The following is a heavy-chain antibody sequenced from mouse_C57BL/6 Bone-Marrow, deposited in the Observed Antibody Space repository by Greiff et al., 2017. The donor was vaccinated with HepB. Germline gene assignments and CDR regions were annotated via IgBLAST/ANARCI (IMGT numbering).Heavy chain of an antibody. J-gene: IGHJ3*01. V-gene: IGHV1-75*01. Sequence: VKLVESGPELVKPGASVKISCKASGYTFTDYYINWVKQRPGQGLEWIGWIFPGSGSTYYNEKFKGKATLTVDKSSSTAYMLLSSLTSEDSAVYFCASYYGSTWFAYWGQGTLVTVSA. CDR3: ASYYGSTWFAY. CDR1: GYTFTDYY. CDR2: IFPGSGST. D-gene: IGHD1-1*01.